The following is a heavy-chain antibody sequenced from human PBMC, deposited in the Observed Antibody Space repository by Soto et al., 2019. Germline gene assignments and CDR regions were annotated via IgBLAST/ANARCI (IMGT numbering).Heavy chain of an antibody. D-gene: IGHD6-19*01. CDR2: ISGIGGTT. Sequence: PGGSLRLSCAASGFTFNSYAMSWVRQAPGKGLEWVSTISGIGGTTYYADSVKGRITISRDNSKNTLYLQINSLEAEDTAVYYCANYLAVAGYYYYSDMDVWGQETTVTVSS. CDR3: ANYLAVAGYYYYSDMDV. J-gene: IGHJ6*02. CDR1: GFTFNSYA. V-gene: IGHV3-23*01.